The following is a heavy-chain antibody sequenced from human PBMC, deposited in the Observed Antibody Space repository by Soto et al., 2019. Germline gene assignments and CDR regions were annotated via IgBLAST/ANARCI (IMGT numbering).Heavy chain of an antibody. D-gene: IGHD1-1*01. CDR1: GFTFSSYG. Sequence: QVQLVESGGGVVQPGRSLRLSCAASGFTFSSYGMHWVRQAPGKGLEWVAVISYDGSNKYYADSVKGRFTISRDNSKNTLYLKMNCLRAEDTAVYYLATTVRLPAVNWNDGSESIPLLDDDAFDFWGQGTMVTVSS. CDR3: ATTVRLPAVNWNDGSESIPLLDDDAFDF. CDR2: ISYDGSNK. V-gene: IGHV3-30*03. J-gene: IGHJ3*01.